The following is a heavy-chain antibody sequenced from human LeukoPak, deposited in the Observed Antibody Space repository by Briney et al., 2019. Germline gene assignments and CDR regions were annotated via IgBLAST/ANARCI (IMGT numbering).Heavy chain of an antibody. CDR2: INSNSGGT. V-gene: IGHV1-2*02. J-gene: IGHJ4*02. D-gene: IGHD6-6*01. CDR3: ARTSIAARRADFDY. CDR1: GYTFTDYY. Sequence: ASGKVSCKTSGYTFTDYYIHWVRQAPGQGVEWMGWINSNSGGTSYAQKFQGRVTLTRDTHTRTAYMELNRLTSDDTAVYYCARTSIAARRADFDYWGQGTVVTVSS.